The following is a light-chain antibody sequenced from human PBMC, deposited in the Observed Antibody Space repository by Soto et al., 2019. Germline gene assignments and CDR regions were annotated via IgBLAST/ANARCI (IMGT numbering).Light chain of an antibody. Sequence: SYELTQPPSVSVSPGQTARITCSGDALPKQYAYWYQQKPGQAPVLVIYKDSERPSGIPERFSGSSSGTTVTLTISGVQAEDEADYYCQSADSSGTHGVFCGGTKLTVL. CDR2: KDS. J-gene: IGLJ2*01. CDR1: ALPKQY. V-gene: IGLV3-25*03. CDR3: QSADSSGTHGV.